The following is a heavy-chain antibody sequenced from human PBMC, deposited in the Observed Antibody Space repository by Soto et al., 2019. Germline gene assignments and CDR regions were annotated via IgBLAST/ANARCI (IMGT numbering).Heavy chain of an antibody. V-gene: IGHV3-11*01. D-gene: IGHD2-15*01. CDR2: ISSSGSTI. J-gene: IGHJ3*02. CDR3: ARVVVVVAATLDAFDI. CDR1: GFTFSDYY. Sequence: GGSLRLSCAASGFTFSDYYMSWIRQAPGKGLEWVSYISSSGSTIYYADTVKGRFTISRDNAKNSLYLQMNSLRAEDTAVYYCARVVVVVAATLDAFDIWGQGTMVTVSS.